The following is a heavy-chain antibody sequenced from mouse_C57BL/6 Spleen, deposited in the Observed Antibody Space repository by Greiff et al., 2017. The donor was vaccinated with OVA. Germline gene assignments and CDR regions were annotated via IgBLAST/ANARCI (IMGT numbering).Heavy chain of an antibody. D-gene: IGHD4-1*01. CDR2: ISDGGSYT. V-gene: IGHV5-4*01. CDR1: GFTFSSYA. J-gene: IGHJ3*01. Sequence: DVKLVESGGGLVKPGGSLKLSCAASGFTFSSYAMSWVRQTPEKRLEWVATISDGGSYTYYPDNVKGRFTISRDNAKNNLYLQMSHLKSEDTAMYYCARETGKGGWFAYWGQGTLVTVSA. CDR3: ARETGKGGWFAY.